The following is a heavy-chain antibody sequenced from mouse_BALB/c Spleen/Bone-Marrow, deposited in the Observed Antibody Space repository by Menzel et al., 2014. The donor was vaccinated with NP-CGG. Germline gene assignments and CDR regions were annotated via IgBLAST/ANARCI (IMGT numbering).Heavy chain of an antibody. J-gene: IGHJ1*01. CDR2: IYPGSGNT. Sequence: SGPELVKPGASVKISCKASGYTFTDYCINWVKQKPGQGLEWIGWIYPGSGNTQYNEKFEGKATLTVDTSSNTAYMQLSSLTSEGTAVYFCARPPYYYGSRPYWYFDVWGAGTTVTVSS. V-gene: IGHV1-84*02. D-gene: IGHD1-1*01. CDR3: ARPPYYYGSRPYWYFDV. CDR1: GYTFTDYC.